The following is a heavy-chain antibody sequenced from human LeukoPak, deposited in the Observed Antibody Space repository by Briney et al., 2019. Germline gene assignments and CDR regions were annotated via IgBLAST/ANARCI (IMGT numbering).Heavy chain of an antibody. CDR1: GGSFSGYY. CDR2: INHSGST. CDR3: ARHVVITSMDV. D-gene: IGHD3-22*01. V-gene: IGHV4-34*01. Sequence: SETLSLTCAVYGGSFSGYYWSWIRQPPGKGLEWIGEINHSGSTNYNPSLKSRVTISVDTSKNQFSLKLSSVTAADTAVYYCARHVVITSMDVWGQGTRSPSP. J-gene: IGHJ6*02.